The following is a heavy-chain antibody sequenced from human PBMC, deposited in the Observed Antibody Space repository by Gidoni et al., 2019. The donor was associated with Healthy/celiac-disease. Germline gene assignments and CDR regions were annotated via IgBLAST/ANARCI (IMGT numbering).Heavy chain of an antibody. CDR3: ARSGPDYGDYLGY. J-gene: IGHJ4*02. V-gene: IGHV4-59*01. Sequence: QVQLQESGPGLVKPSETLSLTCTVSGGSISSYYWSWIRQPPGKGLEWIGYIYYSGSTNYTPSLKSRVTISVDTSKNQFSMKLSSVTAADTAVYYCARSGPDYGDYLGYWGQGTLVTVSS. D-gene: IGHD4-17*01. CDR1: GGSISSYY. CDR2: IYYSGST.